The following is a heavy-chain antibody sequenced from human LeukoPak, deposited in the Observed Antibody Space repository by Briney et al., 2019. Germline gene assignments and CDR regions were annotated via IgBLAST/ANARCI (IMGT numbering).Heavy chain of an antibody. J-gene: IGHJ5*02. CDR2: INHSGST. Sequence: SETLSLTCAVYGGSFSGYYWSWIRQPPGKGPEWIGEINHSGSTNYNPSLKSRVTISVDTSKNQFSLKLSSVTAADTAVYYCARGPSYYDFWSGYLWGSNWFDPWGQGTLVTVSS. V-gene: IGHV4-34*01. CDR3: ARGPSYYDFWSGYLWGSNWFDP. CDR1: GGSFSGYY. D-gene: IGHD3-3*01.